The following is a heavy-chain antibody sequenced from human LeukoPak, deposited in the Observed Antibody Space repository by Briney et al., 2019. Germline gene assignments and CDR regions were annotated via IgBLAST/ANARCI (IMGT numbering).Heavy chain of an antibody. V-gene: IGHV3-30*18. CDR2: ISYDGSNK. CDR3: AKLAVSLDY. J-gene: IGHJ4*02. CDR1: GFTFSSYG. D-gene: IGHD6-19*01. Sequence: GGSLRLSCAASGFTFSSYGMHWVRQAPGKGLEWVAVISYDGSNKYYADSVKGRFTISRDNSKNTLYLQMNSLRAEDTAVYFCAKLAVSLDYWGQGTLVTVSS.